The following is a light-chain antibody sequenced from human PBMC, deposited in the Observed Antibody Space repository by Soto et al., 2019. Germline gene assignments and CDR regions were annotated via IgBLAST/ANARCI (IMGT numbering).Light chain of an antibody. CDR1: QSISSN. CDR3: QMYNNWVGT. CDR2: GAA. J-gene: IGKJ4*01. Sequence: IVVTQSPAILSVSPGERATLSCRANQSISSNLAWYQQKPGQAPRLLIYGAATRATGIPARFSGSGSGTDFTLTINSLQSEDFAVYYCQMYNNWVGTFGGGTKVDIK. V-gene: IGKV3-15*01.